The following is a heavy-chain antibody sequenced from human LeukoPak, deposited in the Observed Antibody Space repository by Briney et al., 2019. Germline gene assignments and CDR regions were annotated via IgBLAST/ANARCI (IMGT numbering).Heavy chain of an antibody. CDR2: ISGSGGST. CDR3: AKIIVVLPSTISNPYYFDY. D-gene: IGHD2-2*02. J-gene: IGHJ4*02. V-gene: IGHV3-23*01. CDR1: GFTFSSYA. Sequence: GGSLRLSCAASGFTFSSYAMNWVRQAPGKGLEWVSVISGSGGSTYYADSVKGRFTISRDNSKNTLYLQMSSLRAEDTAVYYCAKIIVVLPSTISNPYYFDYWGQGTLVTVSS.